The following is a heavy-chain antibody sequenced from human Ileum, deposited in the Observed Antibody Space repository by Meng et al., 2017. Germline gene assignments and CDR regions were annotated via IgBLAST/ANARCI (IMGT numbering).Heavy chain of an antibody. CDR2: VYYSGST. D-gene: IGHD1-1*01. J-gene: IGHJ3*02. CDR3: ARHCHWIPCSLDDSFDI. CDR1: RASVTTYY. Sequence: SETLSPTCSVSRASVTTYYWSWFRQTPGKGLEWIGYVYYSGSTDYNPSLTSRVAMSIDRWKNYFSLTLSSVTAADTGVYYCARHCHWIPCSLDDSFDIWGQGTMVTVSS. V-gene: IGHV4-59*02.